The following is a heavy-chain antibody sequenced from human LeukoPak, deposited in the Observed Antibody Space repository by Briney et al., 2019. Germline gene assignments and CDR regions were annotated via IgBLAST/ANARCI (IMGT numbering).Heavy chain of an antibody. Sequence: PSETLSLTCTVSGGSISSYYWSWIRQPPGKGLEWIGYIYYSGSTNYNPSLKSRVTMSVDTSKNQFSLKLSSVTAADTAVYYCARDGGELLLGYWGQGTLVTVSS. CDR1: GGSISSYY. CDR3: ARDGGELLLGY. CDR2: IYYSGST. D-gene: IGHD1-26*01. V-gene: IGHV4-59*12. J-gene: IGHJ4*02.